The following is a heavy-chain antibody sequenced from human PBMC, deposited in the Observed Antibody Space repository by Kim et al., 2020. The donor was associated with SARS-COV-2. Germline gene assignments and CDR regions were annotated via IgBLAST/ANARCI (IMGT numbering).Heavy chain of an antibody. CDR2: ICTSGGCT. V-gene: IGHV3-23*01. D-gene: IGHD6-19*01. CDR3: AKGLRVTSGWDNWFDP. Sequence: GGSLRLSCAASGFTFSSQVMSWVRQAPGKGLEWVSTICTSGGCTYYADSVKGRFTIPRDNSKDTLYLQMNSLRADDTAVYYCAKGLRVTSGWDNWFDPWG. CDR1: GFTFSSQV. J-gene: IGHJ5*02.